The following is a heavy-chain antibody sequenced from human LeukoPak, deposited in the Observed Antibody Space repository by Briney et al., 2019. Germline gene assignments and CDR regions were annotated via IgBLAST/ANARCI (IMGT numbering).Heavy chain of an antibody. J-gene: IGHJ4*02. CDR1: GFTFSSYA. CDR2: ISYDGSNK. CDR3: AKGGDCSSTSCYSDY. D-gene: IGHD2-2*01. Sequence: QAGRSLRLSCAASGFTFSSYAMHWVRQAPGKGLEWVAVISYDGSNKYYADSVKGRFTISRDNSKNTLYLQMNSLRAEDTAVYYCAKGGDCSSTSCYSDYWGQGTLVTVSS. V-gene: IGHV3-30-3*01.